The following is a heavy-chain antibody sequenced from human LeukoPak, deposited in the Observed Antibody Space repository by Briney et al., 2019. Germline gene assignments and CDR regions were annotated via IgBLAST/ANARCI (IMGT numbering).Heavy chain of an antibody. CDR1: GFTFHDYA. V-gene: IGHV3-9*01. CDR2: IRWNSGGI. D-gene: IGHD3-22*01. CDR3: ANGDDSSGYYYSWTY. J-gene: IGHJ4*02. Sequence: GRSLRFSCAASGFTFHDYAMHWVRQAPGKGLEWVSGIRWNSGGIAYADSVKGRFTISRDNAKNSLYLQMNSLRAEDTALYYCANGDDSSGYYYSWTYWGQGTLVTVSS.